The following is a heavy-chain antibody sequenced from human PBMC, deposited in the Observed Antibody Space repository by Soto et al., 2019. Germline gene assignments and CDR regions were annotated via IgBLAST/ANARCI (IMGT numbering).Heavy chain of an antibody. CDR3: AKDQAAYCGGDCYGPLLH. CDR2: ISYDGSNK. J-gene: IGHJ4*02. D-gene: IGHD2-21*02. Sequence: QVQLVESGGGVVQPGRSLRLSCAASGFTFSSYGMHWVRQAPGKGLEWVAVISYDGSNKYYADSVKGRFTISRDNSKNALYLQMNSLRAEDTAVYYCAKDQAAYCGGDCYGPLLHWGQGTLVTVSS. V-gene: IGHV3-30*18. CDR1: GFTFSSYG.